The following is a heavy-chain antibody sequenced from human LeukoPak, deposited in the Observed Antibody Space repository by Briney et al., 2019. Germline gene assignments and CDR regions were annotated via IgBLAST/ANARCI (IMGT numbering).Heavy chain of an antibody. V-gene: IGHV4-61*02. Sequence: SETLSLTCTVSGGSISSGSYYWSWIRQPAGKGLEWIGRIYTSGSTNYNPSLKSRVTISVDTSKNQFSLKLSSVTAADTAVYYCARVWNGAFDIWGQGTMVTVSS. CDR1: GGSISSGSYY. D-gene: IGHD1-1*01. J-gene: IGHJ3*02. CDR3: ARVWNGAFDI. CDR2: IYTSGST.